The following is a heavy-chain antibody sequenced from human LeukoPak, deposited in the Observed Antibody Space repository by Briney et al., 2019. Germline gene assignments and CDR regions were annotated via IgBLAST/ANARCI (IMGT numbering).Heavy chain of an antibody. CDR3: ARVRGSSGDDAFDI. CDR1: GFTFSSYA. V-gene: IGHV3-23*01. Sequence: PGGSLRLSCAASGFTFSSYAMGWVRQAPGKGLEWVSAISGSGGSTYYADSVKGRFTISRGNSKNTLYLQMNSLRAEDTAVYYCARVRGSSGDDAFDIWGQGTMVTVSS. D-gene: IGHD6-13*01. J-gene: IGHJ3*02. CDR2: ISGSGGST.